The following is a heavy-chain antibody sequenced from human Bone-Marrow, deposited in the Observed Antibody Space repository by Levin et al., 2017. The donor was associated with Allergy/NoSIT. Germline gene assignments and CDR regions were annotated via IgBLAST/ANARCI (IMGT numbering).Heavy chain of an antibody. J-gene: IGHJ6*02. CDR3: ARNRIIVSGGNDYYYGMDA. Sequence: SPTLSLPCSVSGGSVRSGTYYWSWIRRPPGKGLEWIGYINYRGVTKYNPSLKSRVTISVDTSKNEFSLKVTSVTAADTAVYYCARNRIIVSGGNDYYYGMDAWGQGTTVTVSS. V-gene: IGHV4-61*01. CDR2: INYRGVT. D-gene: IGHD5/OR15-5a*01. CDR1: GGSVRSGTYY.